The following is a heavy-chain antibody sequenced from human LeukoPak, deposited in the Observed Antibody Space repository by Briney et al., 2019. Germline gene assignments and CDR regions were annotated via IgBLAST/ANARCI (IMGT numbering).Heavy chain of an antibody. CDR2: IYYSGST. CDR1: GGSISSYY. D-gene: IGHD1-1*01. J-gene: IGHJ4*02. CDR3: ARDQRGNFDY. V-gene: IGHV4-59*01. Sequence: SETLSLTCTVSGGSISSYYWSWVRQPPGKGLEWVGYIYYSGSTNYNPSLKSRVTISVDTSKNQFSLKLSSVTAADTAVYYCARDQRGNFDYWGQGTLVTVSS.